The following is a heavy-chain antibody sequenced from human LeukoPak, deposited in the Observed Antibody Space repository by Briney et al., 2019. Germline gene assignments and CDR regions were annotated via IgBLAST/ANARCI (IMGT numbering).Heavy chain of an antibody. CDR3: ARDRKPTPLYYGMDV. V-gene: IGHV3-53*01. CDR1: GFTVSSNY. J-gene: IGHJ6*02. Sequence: PGGSLRLSCAASGFTVSSNYMSWVRQAPGKGLEWVSAIYSGGSTYYADSVKGRFTISRDNSKNTLYLQMNSLRAEDTAVYYCARDRKPTPLYYGMDVWGQGTTVTVSS. CDR2: IYSGGST.